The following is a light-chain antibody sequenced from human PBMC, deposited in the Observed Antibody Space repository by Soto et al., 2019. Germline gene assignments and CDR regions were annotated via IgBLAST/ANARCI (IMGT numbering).Light chain of an antibody. CDR2: TAS. Sequence: DSQMTQSPSSLSASVGDRVTITCRASQGISNYLAWYQQKPGKVPKLLIYTASTLQSGVPPRFSGSGSGTVFTLTISSLQPEDVATYYCKKYNGAPQTFGQGTKVDIK. V-gene: IGKV1-27*01. CDR3: KKYNGAPQT. CDR1: QGISNY. J-gene: IGKJ1*01.